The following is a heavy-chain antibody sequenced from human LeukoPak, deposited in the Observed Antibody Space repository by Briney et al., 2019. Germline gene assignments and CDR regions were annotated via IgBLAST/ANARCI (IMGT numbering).Heavy chain of an antibody. CDR1: GGSISYY. V-gene: IGHV4-39*01. CDR2: IYYTGST. D-gene: IGHD5-18*01. CDR3: ARHNPDTAMVGVNYYYYYMDV. Sequence: KPSETLSLTCSVSGGSISYYWVWIRQPPGKGLEWIGSIYYTGSTYYNPSLKSRVTLSLDTSNKRFSLKLNSVTAADTAVYYCARHNPDTAMVGVNYYYYYMDVWGKGTTVTISS. J-gene: IGHJ6*03.